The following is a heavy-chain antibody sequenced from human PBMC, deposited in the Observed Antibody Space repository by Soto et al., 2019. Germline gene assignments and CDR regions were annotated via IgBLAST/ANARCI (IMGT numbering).Heavy chain of an antibody. Sequence: GASAKVSWKASGSTFTRSGISWARQAPGQGPEWKGKISSYNSDTNYAQTIQGRVTMNTDTYTNTAYIELRRLQSDDTAAYYCARERVALYYYYGMDIWGQGTPVTVSS. CDR2: ISSYNSDT. D-gene: IGHD5-12*01. V-gene: IGHV1-18*01. J-gene: IGHJ6*02. CDR3: ARERVALYYYYGMDI. CDR1: GSTFTRSG.